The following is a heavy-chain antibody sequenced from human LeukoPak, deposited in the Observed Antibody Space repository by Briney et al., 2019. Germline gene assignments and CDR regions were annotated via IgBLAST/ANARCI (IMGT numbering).Heavy chain of an antibody. J-gene: IGHJ4*02. Sequence: ASVKVSCKASGYTFTSYDINWVRQATGQGLEWMGWMNPNSGNTGYAQKFQGRVTMTRNTSISTAYMELSSLRSEDTAVYYCARGHPTVVTVLSDYWGREPWSPSPQ. D-gene: IGHD4-23*01. CDR3: ARGHPTVVTVLSDY. CDR2: MNPNSGNT. CDR1: GYTFTSYD. V-gene: IGHV1-8*01.